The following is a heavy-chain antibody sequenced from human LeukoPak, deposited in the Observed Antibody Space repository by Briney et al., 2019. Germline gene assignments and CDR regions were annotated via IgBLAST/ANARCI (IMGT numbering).Heavy chain of an antibody. Sequence: SETLSLTCSVSGGSINSYWWSWIRQPAGKGLEFIGRIYTTGMTNYNPSLKSRVSMSVDTSKNQFSLELRPVTAADTAVYFCARAGYTISSYRFDYWGQGALVTVSS. CDR3: ARAGYTISSYRFDY. V-gene: IGHV4-4*07. D-gene: IGHD3-16*02. CDR2: IYTTGMT. J-gene: IGHJ4*02. CDR1: GGSINSYW.